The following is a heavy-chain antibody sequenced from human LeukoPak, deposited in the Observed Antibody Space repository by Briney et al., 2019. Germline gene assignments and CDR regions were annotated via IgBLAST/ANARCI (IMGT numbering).Heavy chain of an antibody. J-gene: IGHJ6*02. V-gene: IGHV4-59*01. D-gene: IGHD4-17*01. CDR2: IYYSGST. CDR1: GGSISSYY. Sequence: PSETLSLTCTVSGGSISSYYWSWIRQPPGKGLEWIGYIYYSGSTNYNPSLKSRVTISVDTSKNQFSLKLSSVTAADTAVYYCARGSTVSYYYGMDVWGQGTTVTVSS. CDR3: ARGSTVSYYYGMDV.